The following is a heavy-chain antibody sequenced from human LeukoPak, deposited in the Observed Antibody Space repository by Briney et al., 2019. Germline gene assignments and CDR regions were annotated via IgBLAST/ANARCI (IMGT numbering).Heavy chain of an antibody. CDR1: GFSLSNYW. CDR2: INQDGSDK. V-gene: IGHV3-7*01. J-gene: IGHJ6*02. CDR3: AWYGVTHGLDV. D-gene: IGHD3-10*01. Sequence: GGSLRLSCAASGFSLSNYWMNWVRQAPGKGLEWVANINQDGSDKYYVDSVMGRFTISKDNAKNSVYLQMNSLRAEDTAIYYCAWYGVTHGLDVWGQGTTVTVSS.